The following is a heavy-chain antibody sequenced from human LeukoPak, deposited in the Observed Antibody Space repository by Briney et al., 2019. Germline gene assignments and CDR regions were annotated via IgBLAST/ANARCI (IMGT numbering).Heavy chain of an antibody. D-gene: IGHD3-22*01. CDR3: AKLTNYDSSGFDP. Sequence: RGSLRLSCAASGFTLSSYAMSWVRQAPGEGRGWVSAISGSGDSTYYADSVKGRFTISRDNSKNTLYLQMDSLRAEDTAVYYCAKLTNYDSSGFDPWGQGTLVTVSS. J-gene: IGHJ5*02. CDR1: GFTLSSYA. CDR2: ISGSGDST. V-gene: IGHV3-23*01.